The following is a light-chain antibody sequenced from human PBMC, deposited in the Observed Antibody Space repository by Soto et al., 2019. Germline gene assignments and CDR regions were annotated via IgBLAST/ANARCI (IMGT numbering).Light chain of an antibody. V-gene: IGKV3-15*01. J-gene: IGKJ1*01. CDR1: QSISSN. CDR3: QQYNNWPPWT. Sequence: EIVMTQSPATLSVSPGDRATLSCRASQSISSNLAWYQQKPGQAPRLLIYGASTRATGIPARFSGSGSGTEFTLTISSLQSEAFAVYYCQQYNNWPPWTFGQGTKVEIK. CDR2: GAS.